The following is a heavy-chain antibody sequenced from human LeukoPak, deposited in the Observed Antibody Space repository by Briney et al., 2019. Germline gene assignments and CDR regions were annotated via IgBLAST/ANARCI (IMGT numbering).Heavy chain of an antibody. Sequence: GGSLRLSCAASGFTFSGSAMHWVRQASGKGLEWVGRIRSKANNYATVYAASVKGRFTISRDDSKNTAYLQMNSLKTEDTAVYYCTSPNIARNGDYPDFWGQGTLVTVSS. D-gene: IGHD4-17*01. CDR2: IRSKANNYAT. CDR3: TSPNIARNGDYPDF. V-gene: IGHV3-73*01. J-gene: IGHJ4*02. CDR1: GFTFSGSA.